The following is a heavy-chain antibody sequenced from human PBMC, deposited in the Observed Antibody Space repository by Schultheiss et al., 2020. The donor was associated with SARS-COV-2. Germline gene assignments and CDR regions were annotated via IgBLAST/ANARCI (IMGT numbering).Heavy chain of an antibody. V-gene: IGHV4-61*01. CDR2: IHYSGST. CDR1: GYSISSGYS. J-gene: IGHJ2*01. Sequence: SQTFSLTCAVSGYSISSGYSWTWIRQPPEKGLEWIGNIHYSGSTNYNTSHKSRITISVDRSNKQFSLKMSSVTDADTAVYYCARESEGTNWYFDLWGRGTLVTVSS. D-gene: IGHD1-7*01. CDR3: ARESEGTNWYFDL.